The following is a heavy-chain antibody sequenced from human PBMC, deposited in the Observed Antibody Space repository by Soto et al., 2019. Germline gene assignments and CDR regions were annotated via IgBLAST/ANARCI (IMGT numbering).Heavy chain of an antibody. Sequence: EVQLVESGGGLVQPGGSLRLSCVASGIPVSSNYMTWVRQAPGKGMEWVSVLHSGGDTYYANSVKGRFTSSRHDSTNTLYLQMNILTPEGTAVYYCARDGPYYYASRMDGWGQGTTVTVSS. V-gene: IGHV3-53*04. CDR3: ARDGPYYYASRMDG. J-gene: IGHJ6*02. CDR1: GIPVSSNY. D-gene: IGHD3-10*01. CDR2: LHSGGDT.